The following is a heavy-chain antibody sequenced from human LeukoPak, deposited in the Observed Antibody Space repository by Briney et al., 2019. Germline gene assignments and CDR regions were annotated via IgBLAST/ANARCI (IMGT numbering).Heavy chain of an antibody. CDR2: IWYDGSNK. Sequence: GGSLRLSCAASGFTFSSYGMHWVRQAPGKGLEWVAAIWYDGSNKNYADSVKGRFTISRDNSKNTLYLQMSSLRAEDTAVYFCAKDPDHDYGDSLVPWGQGTLVTVSS. CDR3: AKDPDHDYGDSLVP. J-gene: IGHJ5*02. V-gene: IGHV3-33*06. CDR1: GFTFSSYG. D-gene: IGHD4-17*01.